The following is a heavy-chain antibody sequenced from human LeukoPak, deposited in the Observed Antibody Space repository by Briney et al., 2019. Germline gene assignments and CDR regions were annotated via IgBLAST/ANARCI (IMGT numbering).Heavy chain of an antibody. V-gene: IGHV3-11*01. J-gene: IGHJ4*02. Sequence: KTGGALRLSCKASGFDFNYYYMTWVRQAPGKGLEWLAYISSSGTTIDYAASVKGRFTISRDNAKNTVSLQMNSLRVEDTAVYYCARVLFSSYVGSLTQYEDPKAFMGRPFDHWGPGTVVTVSS. CDR1: GFDFNYYY. CDR3: ARVLFSSYVGSLTQYEDPKAFMGRPFDH. CDR2: ISSSGTTI. D-gene: IGHD3-10*02.